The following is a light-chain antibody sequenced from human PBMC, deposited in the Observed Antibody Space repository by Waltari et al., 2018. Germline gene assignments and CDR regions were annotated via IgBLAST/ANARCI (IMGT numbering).Light chain of an antibody. CDR1: SGSIASNY. J-gene: IGLJ2*01. CDR2: EDN. V-gene: IGLV6-57*03. Sequence: NFMLTQPHSVSESPGKTVTISCTRSSGSIASNYVQWYQQRPGSAPTTVTYEDNQRPSGVPDRFSGSIDSSSNSASLTISGLKTEDEADYYCQSYDSSIPVVFGGGTKLTVL. CDR3: QSYDSSIPVV.